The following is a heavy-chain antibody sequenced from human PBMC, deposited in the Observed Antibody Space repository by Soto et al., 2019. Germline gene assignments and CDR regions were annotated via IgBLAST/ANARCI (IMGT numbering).Heavy chain of an antibody. CDR3: VKDDGGYPSTAPH. Sequence: EVQLLESGGGLVQPGGSLRLSCAASGITISNYPMSWVRQAPGKGLDWVSGISGSGDRTYYADSAKGRFTISKDIYRNSLSLQLDSLGVEDTAVSFCVKDDGGYPSTAPHWGQGTLVTVSS. CDR1: GITISNYP. CDR2: ISGSGDRT. J-gene: IGHJ4*02. V-gene: IGHV3-23*01. D-gene: IGHD3-22*01.